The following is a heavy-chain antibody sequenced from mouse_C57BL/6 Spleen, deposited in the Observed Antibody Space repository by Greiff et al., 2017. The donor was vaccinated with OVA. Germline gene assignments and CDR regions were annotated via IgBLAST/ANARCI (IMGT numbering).Heavy chain of an antibody. J-gene: IGHJ2*01. CDR2: ISSGSSTI. CDR3: AREDYYGSSPY. D-gene: IGHD1-1*01. Sequence: EVKLMESGGGLVKPGGSLKLSCAASGFTFSDYGMHWVRQAPEKGLEWVAYISSGSSTIYYADTVKGRFTISRDNAKNTLFLQMTSLRSEDTAMYYCAREDYYGSSPYWGQGTTLTVSS. V-gene: IGHV5-17*01. CDR1: GFTFSDYG.